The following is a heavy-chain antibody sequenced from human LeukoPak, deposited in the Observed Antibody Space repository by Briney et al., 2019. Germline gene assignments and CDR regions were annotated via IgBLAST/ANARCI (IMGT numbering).Heavy chain of an antibody. Sequence: GGSLRLSCEASGFSFTAYAMSWVRQAPGKGLEWVSTISGSGDNTYYADSVKGRFTISRDNSKNTLSLQMNSLRAEDTAVYYCAKSFSPTYCSGGSCSLVDAFDIWGQGAMVTVSS. J-gene: IGHJ3*02. D-gene: IGHD2-15*01. CDR3: AKSFSPTYCSGGSCSLVDAFDI. CDR2: ISGSGDNT. CDR1: GFSFTAYA. V-gene: IGHV3-23*01.